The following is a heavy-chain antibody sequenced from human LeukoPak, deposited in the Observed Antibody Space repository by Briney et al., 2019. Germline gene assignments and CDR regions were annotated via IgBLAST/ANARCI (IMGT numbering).Heavy chain of an antibody. CDR1: GFAFSTYW. CDR2: INQDGSEK. D-gene: IGHD2-15*01. J-gene: IGHJ4*02. Sequence: GGSLRLSCAASGFAFSTYWMSWVRQAPGKGLEWVANINQDGSEKYYVDSVKGRFTISRDNAKNSLYLQMISLRAEDTAVYFCAREGYCTGGSCPGLFVHWGQGTPVTVSS. V-gene: IGHV3-7*01. CDR3: AREGYCTGGSCPGLFVH.